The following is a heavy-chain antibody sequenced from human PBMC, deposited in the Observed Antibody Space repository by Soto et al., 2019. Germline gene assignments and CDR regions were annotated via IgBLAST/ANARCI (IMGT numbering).Heavy chain of an antibody. CDR2: ISGSGGST. CDR3: AKDRGPSDYSNYRGKYYYYYYGMDV. Sequence: GGSLRLSCAASGFTFSSYWMHWVRQAPGKGLEWVSAISGSGGSTYYADSVKGRFTISRDNSKNTLYLQMNSLRAEDTAVYYCAKDRGPSDYSNYRGKYYYYYYGMDVWGQGTTVTVSS. CDR1: GFTFSSYW. D-gene: IGHD4-4*01. V-gene: IGHV3-23*01. J-gene: IGHJ6*02.